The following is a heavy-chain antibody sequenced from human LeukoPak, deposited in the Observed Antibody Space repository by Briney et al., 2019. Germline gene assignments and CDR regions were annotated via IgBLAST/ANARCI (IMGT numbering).Heavy chain of an antibody. J-gene: IGHJ3*02. D-gene: IGHD2-15*01. CDR2: INPNSGGT. CDR1: GYTFTGYY. V-gene: IGHV1-2*02. Sequence: GASVKVSCKASGYTFTGYYMHWVRQAPGQGLECMGWINPNSGGTNYAQKFQGRVTMTRDTSISTAYMELSRLRSDDTAVYYCAAGRGYCGGGSCYGDDAFDIWGQGTMITVSS. CDR3: AAGRGYCGGGSCYGDDAFDI.